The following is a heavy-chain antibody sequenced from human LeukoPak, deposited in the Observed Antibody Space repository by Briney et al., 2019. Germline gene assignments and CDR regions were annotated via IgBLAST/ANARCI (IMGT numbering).Heavy chain of an antibody. D-gene: IGHD3-22*01. Sequence: ASETLSLTCTVSGGSISSYYWSWIRQPPGKGLEWIGYIYYSESTNYNPSLKSRVTISVDTSKNQFSLKLSSVTAADTAVYYCARHYYDSSGYYFTNWFDPWGQGTLVTVSS. CDR3: ARHYYDSSGYYFTNWFDP. V-gene: IGHV4-59*08. CDR2: IYYSEST. CDR1: GGSISSYY. J-gene: IGHJ5*02.